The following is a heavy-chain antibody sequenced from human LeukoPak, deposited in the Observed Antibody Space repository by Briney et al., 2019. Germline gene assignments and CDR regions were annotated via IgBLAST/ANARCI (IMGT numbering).Heavy chain of an antibody. CDR1: GFTFSDYY. J-gene: IGHJ4*02. CDR2: ISGSGSTI. D-gene: IGHD3-22*01. CDR3: ATSRVIVDLLFDY. V-gene: IGHV3-11*01. Sequence: GGSLRLSCAASGFTFSDYYMSWIRQAPGKGLEWVSYISGSGSTIYYADSVKGRFTVSRDNAKRSLYLQMNSLRAEDTAVYYCATSRVIVDLLFDYWGQGTLVTVSS.